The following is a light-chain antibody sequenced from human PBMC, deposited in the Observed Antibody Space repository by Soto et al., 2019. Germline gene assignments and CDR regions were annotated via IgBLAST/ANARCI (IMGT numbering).Light chain of an antibody. CDR2: LEGSGSY. V-gene: IGLV4-60*02. Sequence: QPVLTQSSSASASLGSSVKLTCTLSSGHSSYIIAWHQQQPGKAPRYLMKLEGSGSYNKGSGVPDRFSGSGSGADRYLTISNLQFEDEADYYCETWDRDTRVFGGGTTRTVL. J-gene: IGLJ3*02. CDR1: SGHSSYI. CDR3: ETWDRDTRV.